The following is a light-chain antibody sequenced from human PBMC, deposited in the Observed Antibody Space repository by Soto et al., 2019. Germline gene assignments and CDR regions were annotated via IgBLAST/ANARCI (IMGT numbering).Light chain of an antibody. V-gene: IGKV1-5*01. CDR3: QQSYITPFA. CDR1: QSISSW. Sequence: DIQMTQSPSTLSASVGDRVTITCRASQSISSWLAWYQQKPGRAPKLLIYDSSSLESGVPSRFSGSGSGTEFRLTIRSLQPEDFATYYCQQSYITPFAFGPGTKVDI. CDR2: DSS. J-gene: IGKJ3*01.